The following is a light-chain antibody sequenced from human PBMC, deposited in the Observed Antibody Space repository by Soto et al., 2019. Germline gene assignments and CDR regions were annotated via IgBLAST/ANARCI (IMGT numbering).Light chain of an antibody. CDR1: SXDVGGYNY. V-gene: IGLV2-11*01. J-gene: IGLJ1*01. Sequence: QSVLTQPRSVSGSPGQSVTISCTGTSXDVGGYNYVSWYQQHPGKAPKLMIYDVSKRPSGVPDRFSGSKSGNTASLTISGLQAEDEADYYCCSYAGSFYVFGTGTKLTVL. CDR2: DVS. CDR3: CSYAGSFYV.